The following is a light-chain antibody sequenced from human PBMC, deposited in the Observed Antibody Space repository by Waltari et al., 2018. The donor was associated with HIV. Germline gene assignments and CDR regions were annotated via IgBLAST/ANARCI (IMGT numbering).Light chain of an antibody. J-gene: IGLJ2*01. CDR1: RLGDKY. Sequence: SYELTPPPSVSVSPGQTASITCSGDRLGDKYACWYQQKPGQSPVLVIYQDIKRPSGIPERFSGSNSGNTATLTVSGTQPMDEADYYCQAWDRSNVVFGGGTKLTVL. V-gene: IGLV3-1*01. CDR2: QDI. CDR3: QAWDRSNVV.